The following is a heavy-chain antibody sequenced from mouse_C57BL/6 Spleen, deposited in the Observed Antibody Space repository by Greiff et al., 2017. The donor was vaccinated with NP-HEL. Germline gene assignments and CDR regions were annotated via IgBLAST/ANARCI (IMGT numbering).Heavy chain of an antibody. CDR3: ARQGGYYYGSGAMDY. J-gene: IGHJ4*01. CDR1: GFTFSSYT. D-gene: IGHD1-1*01. CDR2: ISGGGGNT. V-gene: IGHV5-9*01. Sequence: EVNLVESGGGLVKPGGSLKLSCAASGFTFSSYTMSWVRQTPEKRLEWVATISGGGGNTYYPDSVKGRFTISRDNAKNTLYLQMSSLRSEDTALYYCARQGGYYYGSGAMDYWGQGTSVTVSS.